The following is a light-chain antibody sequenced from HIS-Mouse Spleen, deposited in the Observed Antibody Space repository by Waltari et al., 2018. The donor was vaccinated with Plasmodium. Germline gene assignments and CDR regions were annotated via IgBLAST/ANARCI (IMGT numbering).Light chain of an antibody. Sequence: EIVMTQSPATLSVSPGERATLSCRASQSVSSNLAWYQQKPGQAPRLLIDGASTRATGITARFSGSGSGTEFTLTISSLQSEDFAVYYCQQYNNWSFTFGPGTKVDIK. CDR2: GAS. V-gene: IGKV3-15*01. J-gene: IGKJ3*01. CDR1: QSVSSN. CDR3: QQYNNWSFT.